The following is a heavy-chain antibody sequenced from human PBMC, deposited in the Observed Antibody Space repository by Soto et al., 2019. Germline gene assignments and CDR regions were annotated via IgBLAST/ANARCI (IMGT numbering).Heavy chain of an antibody. CDR2: ISYNGGVK. CDR1: GFSFSSYA. Sequence: QVQLVESGGGVVQPGRSLRVSCAASGFSFSSYAIHWVRQAPGKGLEWVTLISYNGGVKSYADSVRARFSISIYNSKRTLYLDMNSLRHEDTAAYYCARITSSGAFDIWGQGTLVTVSS. CDR3: ARITSSGAFDI. D-gene: IGHD1-20*01. V-gene: IGHV3-30-3*01. J-gene: IGHJ3*02.